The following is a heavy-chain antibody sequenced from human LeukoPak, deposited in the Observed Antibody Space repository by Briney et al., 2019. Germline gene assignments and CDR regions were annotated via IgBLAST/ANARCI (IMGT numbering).Heavy chain of an antibody. J-gene: IGHJ4*02. CDR1: GASISSYY. CDR3: ARYGGSGDTRGYFDY. CDR2: IYGRGYT. V-gene: IGHV4-4*07. D-gene: IGHD2-21*02. Sequence: SETLSLTCTVSGASISSYYWSWIRQPAGKGLEWIGRIYGRGYTNYNPSLKSRVSMSADTSKNQFSLRVNSVTAADTAVYYCARYGGSGDTRGYFDYWGQGTLVTVSS.